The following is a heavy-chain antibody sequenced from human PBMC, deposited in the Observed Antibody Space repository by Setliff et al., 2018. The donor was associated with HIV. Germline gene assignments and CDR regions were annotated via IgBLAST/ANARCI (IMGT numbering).Heavy chain of an antibody. Sequence: PGESLKISCTASGFTFSSYAMSWVRQVPGKGLEWVSAISGSGGSTYYADSVQGRFIISRDNSKNTLYLQMNSLRAEDTALYYCAKGREWERYNWFDPWGQGTLVTVSS. V-gene: IGHV3-23*01. CDR1: GFTFSSYA. D-gene: IGHD1-26*01. CDR3: AKGREWERYNWFDP. J-gene: IGHJ5*02. CDR2: ISGSGGST.